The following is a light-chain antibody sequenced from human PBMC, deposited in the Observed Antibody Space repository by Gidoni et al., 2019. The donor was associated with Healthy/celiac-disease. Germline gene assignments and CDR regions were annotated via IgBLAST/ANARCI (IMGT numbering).Light chain of an antibody. CDR2: DAS. J-gene: IGKJ1*01. CDR3: QQYDNLLTWT. V-gene: IGKV1-33*01. CDR1: QDISNY. Sequence: DIQMTQSPSSLSAPVGDRVTITCQASQDISNYLNWYQQKPGKAPKLLIYDASNLETGVPSRFSGSGSGTDFTFTISSLQPEDIATYYCQQYDNLLTWTFGQGTKVEIK.